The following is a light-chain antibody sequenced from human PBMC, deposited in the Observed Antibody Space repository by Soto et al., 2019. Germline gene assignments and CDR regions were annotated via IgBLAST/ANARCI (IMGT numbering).Light chain of an antibody. Sequence: QSALTQPRSVSGSPGQSVAISFTGTSSDVGGYNYVSWYQQHPGKAPKLMIYDVSGRPSGVPDRFSGSKSGNTASLTISGLQAEDEADYYCGSYAGTYAVFGGGTKLTVL. V-gene: IGLV2-11*01. J-gene: IGLJ2*01. CDR3: GSYAGTYAV. CDR1: SSDVGGYNY. CDR2: DVS.